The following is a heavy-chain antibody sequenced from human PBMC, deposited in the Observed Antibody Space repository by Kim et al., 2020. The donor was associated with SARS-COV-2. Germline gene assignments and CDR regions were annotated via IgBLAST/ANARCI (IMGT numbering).Heavy chain of an antibody. J-gene: IGHJ6*02. V-gene: IGHV1-46*01. CDR2: INPSGGST. CDR1: GYTFTSYY. CDR3: ARATPGTPPDYYGMDV. Sequence: ASVKVSCKASGYTFTSYYMHWVRQAPGQGLEWMGIINPSGGSTSYAQKFQGRVTMTRDTSTSTVYMELSSLRSEDTAVYYCARATPGTPPDYYGMDVWGQGTTVTVSS.